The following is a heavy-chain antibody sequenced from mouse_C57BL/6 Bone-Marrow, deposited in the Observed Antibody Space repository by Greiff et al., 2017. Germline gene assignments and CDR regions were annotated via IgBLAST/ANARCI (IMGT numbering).Heavy chain of an antibody. J-gene: IGHJ4*01. CDR3: AREEINLLWLRRAYYAMDY. D-gene: IGHD2-2*01. CDR2: IWSGGST. V-gene: IGHV2-2*01. Sequence: QVQLQQSGPGLVQPSQSLSITCTVSGFSLTSYGVHWVRQSPGKGLEWLGVIWSGGSTDYNAAFISRRSISKDNSKSQVFFKMNSLQADDTAIYYCAREEINLLWLRRAYYAMDYWGQGTSVTVSS. CDR1: GFSLTSYG.